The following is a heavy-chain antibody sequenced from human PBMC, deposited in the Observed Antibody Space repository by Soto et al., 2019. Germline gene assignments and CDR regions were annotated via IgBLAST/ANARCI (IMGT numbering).Heavy chain of an antibody. Sequence: PSETLSLTCTVSGGSSSSGSYYWSWIRQHPGKGLEWMGYIDYSGSTYYNPSLKRRVTISVDTSKNQFSLKLSSVTAADTAVYYCAIESWSFSYFDNWGPATVVTISS. V-gene: IGHV4-31*03. CDR1: GGSSSSGSYY. CDR2: IDYSGST. J-gene: IGHJ4*02. CDR3: AIESWSFSYFDN. D-gene: IGHD3-10*01.